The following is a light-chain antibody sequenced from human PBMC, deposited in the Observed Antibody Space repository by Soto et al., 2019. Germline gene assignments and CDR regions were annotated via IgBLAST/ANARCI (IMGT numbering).Light chain of an antibody. CDR3: QQYNNWHM. CDR2: GAS. V-gene: IGKV3-15*01. CDR1: QSVSSN. Sequence: EIVMTPSPATLSGSPGERATLSCRASQSVSSNLAWYQQKPGQAPRLLIYGASTRATGIPARFSGSGSGTEFTLTISSLQSEDFAVYYCQQYNNWHMFGQGTKVDNK. J-gene: IGKJ1*01.